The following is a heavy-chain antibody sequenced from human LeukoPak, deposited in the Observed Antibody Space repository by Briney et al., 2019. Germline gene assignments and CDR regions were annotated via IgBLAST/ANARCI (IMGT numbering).Heavy chain of an antibody. J-gene: IGHJ5*02. D-gene: IGHD6-6*01. CDR1: GGSFSGYY. CDR2: INHSGST. CDR3: ARASIAALLVSHQWFDP. Sequence: PSETLSLTCAVYGGSFSGYYWSWIRQPPGKGLEWIGEINHSGSTNYNPSLKSRVTISVDTSKNQFSLKLSSVTAADTAVYYCARASIAALLVSHQWFDPWGQGTLVTVSS. V-gene: IGHV4-34*01.